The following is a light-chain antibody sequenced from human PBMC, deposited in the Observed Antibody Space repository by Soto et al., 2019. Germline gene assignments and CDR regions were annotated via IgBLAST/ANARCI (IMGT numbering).Light chain of an antibody. Sequence: EILMTQSPDTLSVSPGESATLSCRASQRVYSNLAWYQQRPGQAPRLLIYGASSRATGIPDRFSGSGSGTDFTLTISRLEPEDFAVYYCQQYRGTFGQGTKVGIK. V-gene: IGKV3-20*01. CDR3: QQYRGT. CDR2: GAS. CDR1: QRVYSN. J-gene: IGKJ1*01.